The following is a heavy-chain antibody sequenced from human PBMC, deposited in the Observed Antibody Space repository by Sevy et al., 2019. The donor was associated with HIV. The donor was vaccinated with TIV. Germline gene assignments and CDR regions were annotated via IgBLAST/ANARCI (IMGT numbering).Heavy chain of an antibody. D-gene: IGHD3-22*01. CDR1: GFTFSSYA. J-gene: IGHJ4*02. CDR3: ARGAPHKYYYDSSGYSGKGNFDY. Sequence: GGSLRLSCAASGFTFSSYAMHWVRQAPGNGLEWVAVISYDGSNKYYADSVKGRFTISRDNSKNTLYLQMNSLRAEDTAVYYCARGAPHKYYYDSSGYSGKGNFDYWGQGTLVTVSS. V-gene: IGHV3-30-3*01. CDR2: ISYDGSNK.